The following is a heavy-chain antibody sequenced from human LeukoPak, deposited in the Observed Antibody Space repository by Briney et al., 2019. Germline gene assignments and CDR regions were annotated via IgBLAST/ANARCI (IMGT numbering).Heavy chain of an antibody. D-gene: IGHD3-10*01. J-gene: IGHJ4*02. CDR2: IKEDGSER. Sequence: GGSLRLSCVASGDTLSNSWMSWVRQTPGKGLEWVANIKEDGSERKYVDSVKGRFTISRDNAKNSLYLQMNRLRDEDTAVYYCARDYGDQWGQGTQVTVSS. CDR1: GDTLSNSW. CDR3: ARDYGDQ. V-gene: IGHV3-7*01.